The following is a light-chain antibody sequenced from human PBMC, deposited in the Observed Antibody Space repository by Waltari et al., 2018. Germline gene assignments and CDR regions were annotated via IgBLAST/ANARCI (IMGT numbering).Light chain of an antibody. Sequence: QSLLTQPPSASGTPGQRVTISCSGSSSNIGSNYVYWYQQFPGTAPKLLIYTDNERPSGVPDRYSGSKSGTSASLAISGLRSEDEADDYCATWDDSLSGPVFGGGTKVTVL. CDR3: ATWDDSLSGPV. CDR2: TDN. CDR1: SSNIGSNY. J-gene: IGLJ2*01. V-gene: IGLV1-47*01.